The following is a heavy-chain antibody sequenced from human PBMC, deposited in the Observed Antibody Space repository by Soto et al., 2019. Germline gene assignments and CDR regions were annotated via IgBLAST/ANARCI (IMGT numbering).Heavy chain of an antibody. D-gene: IGHD6-6*01. CDR2: IIPIFGTA. J-gene: IGHJ3*02. CDR1: GGTFSSYA. Sequence: GASVKVSCKASGGTFSSYAISWVRQAPGQGFEWMGGIIPIFGTANYAQKFQGRVTITADESTSTAYMELSSLRSEDTAVYYCARDDGSSAYAFDIWGQGTMVTVS. V-gene: IGHV1-69*13. CDR3: ARDDGSSAYAFDI.